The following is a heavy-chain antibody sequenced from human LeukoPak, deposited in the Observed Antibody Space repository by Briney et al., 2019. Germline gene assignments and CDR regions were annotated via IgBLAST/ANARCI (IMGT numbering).Heavy chain of an antibody. CDR1: GFTFSSYS. V-gene: IGHV3-21*01. CDR2: ISSSSSYI. Sequence: GGSLRLSCAASGFTFSSYSMNWVRQAPGKGLEWVSSISSSSSYIYHADSVKGRFTISRDNAKNSLYLQMNSLRAEDTAVYYCARDNSVVAAMGWWYYYYGMDVWGQGTTVTVSS. D-gene: IGHD2-15*01. J-gene: IGHJ6*02. CDR3: ARDNSVVAAMGWWYYYYGMDV.